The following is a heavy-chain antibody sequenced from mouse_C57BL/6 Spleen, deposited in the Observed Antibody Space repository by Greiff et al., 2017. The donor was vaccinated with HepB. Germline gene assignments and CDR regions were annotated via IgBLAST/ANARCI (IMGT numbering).Heavy chain of an antibody. V-gene: IGHV5-6*02. CDR1: GFTFSSYG. CDR2: ISSGGSYT. J-gene: IGHJ2*01. CDR3: ARHEGLSSPYFDY. Sequence: EVKLEESGGDLVKPGGSLKLSCAASGFTFSSYGMSWVRQTPDKRLEWVATISSGGSYTYYPVSVKGRFTISRDNATNTLYLQMSSLKSEDTAMYYCARHEGLSSPYFDYWGQGTTLTVSS. D-gene: IGHD3-3*01.